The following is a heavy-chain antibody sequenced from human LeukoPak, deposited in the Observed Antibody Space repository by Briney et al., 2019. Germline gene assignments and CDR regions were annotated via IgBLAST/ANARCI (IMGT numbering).Heavy chain of an antibody. J-gene: IGHJ4*02. CDR3: ARDTAMVRGSFDY. Sequence: GASVKVSCKASGGTFSIYAISWVRQAPGQGLEWMGGIIPIFGTANYAQKFQGRVTITADESTSTAYMELSSLRSEDTAVYYCARDTAMVRGSFDYWGQGTLVTVSS. CDR1: GGTFSIYA. D-gene: IGHD5-18*01. CDR2: IIPIFGTA. V-gene: IGHV1-69*01.